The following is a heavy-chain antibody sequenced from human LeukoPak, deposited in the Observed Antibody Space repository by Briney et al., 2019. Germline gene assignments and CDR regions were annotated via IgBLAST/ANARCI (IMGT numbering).Heavy chain of an antibody. V-gene: IGHV1-3*01. CDR1: GYTFTSYA. CDR3: ARGGYDILTGYSLTYFDY. Sequence: ASVKVSCKASGYTFTSYALRWVRQAPGQRLEWMGWINAGNGNTKYSQKFQGRVTITRDTSASTAYMELSSLRSEDTAVYYCARGGYDILTGYSLTYFDYWGQGTLVTVSS. D-gene: IGHD3-9*01. CDR2: INAGNGNT. J-gene: IGHJ4*02.